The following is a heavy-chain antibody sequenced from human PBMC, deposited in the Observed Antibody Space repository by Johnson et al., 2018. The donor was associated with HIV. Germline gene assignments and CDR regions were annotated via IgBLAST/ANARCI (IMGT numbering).Heavy chain of an antibody. Sequence: QVQLVESGGGVVQPGGSLRLSCAASGFSFSDYGMHWVRQAPGKGLEWVAVISDDGSNKYYADSVRGRFTIPRDNSKNTLYLQMKSLRAEDPAVHYCARARAYSGYDDAFDIWGRGTMVSVSS. D-gene: IGHD5-12*01. CDR3: ARARAYSGYDDAFDI. V-gene: IGHV3-30*19. J-gene: IGHJ3*02. CDR2: ISDDGSNK. CDR1: GFSFSDYG.